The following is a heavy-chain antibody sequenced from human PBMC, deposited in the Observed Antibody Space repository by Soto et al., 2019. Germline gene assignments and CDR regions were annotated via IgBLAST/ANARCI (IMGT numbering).Heavy chain of an antibody. V-gene: IGHV1-69*01. D-gene: IGHD6-6*01. J-gene: IGHJ6*02. CDR3: ARESSSTNYYYYGMYV. Sequence: QVQLVQSGAEVKKPGSSVKVSCRASGGTFSSYAVSWVRQAPGQGLEWMGVIIPLLNTPKYVQKFQGRVTITADASATTAYMELSILRSEDKAVYYCARESSSTNYYYYGMYVWGQGTTVTVSS. CDR1: GGTFSSYA. CDR2: IIPLLNTP.